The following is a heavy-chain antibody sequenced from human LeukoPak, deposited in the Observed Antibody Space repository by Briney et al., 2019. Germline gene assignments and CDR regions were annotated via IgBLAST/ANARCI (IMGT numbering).Heavy chain of an antibody. Sequence: ASVKVSCKTSGYNFNRYTITWVRLAPGQVLEWTGWVSTSNGDTSYADKFQGRVTMTTETVTKTAYMELRRLRSGDTAMYFCARVSDTSMVTPGFDSWGQGTLVTVSS. CDR3: ARVSDTSMVTPGFDS. CDR2: VSTSNGDT. CDR1: GYNFNRYT. J-gene: IGHJ4*02. D-gene: IGHD5-18*01. V-gene: IGHV1-18*01.